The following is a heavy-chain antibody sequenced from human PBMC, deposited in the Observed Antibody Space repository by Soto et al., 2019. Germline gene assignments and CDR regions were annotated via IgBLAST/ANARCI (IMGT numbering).Heavy chain of an antibody. J-gene: IGHJ5*02. Sequence: GGSLRLSCAASGFTFSSYAMSWVRQAPGKGLEWVSAISGSGGSTYYADSVKGRFTISRDNSKNTLYLQMNSLRAEDTAVYYRAKVPMDQLLVNNWFDPWGQGTLVTVSS. V-gene: IGHV3-23*01. CDR1: GFTFSSYA. CDR2: ISGSGGST. CDR3: AKVPMDQLLVNNWFDP. D-gene: IGHD2-2*01.